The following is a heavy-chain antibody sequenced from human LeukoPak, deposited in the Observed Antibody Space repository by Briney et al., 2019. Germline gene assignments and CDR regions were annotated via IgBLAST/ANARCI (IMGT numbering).Heavy chain of an antibody. D-gene: IGHD3-10*01. Sequence: SETLSLICTVSGGSISSYYWSWIRQPAGKGLEWIGRIYTSGSTNYNPSLKSRVTMSVDTSKNQFSLKLSSVTAADTAVYYCARGDDYYGSGSYYKTGFDPWGQGTLVTVSS. CDR1: GGSISSYY. J-gene: IGHJ5*02. V-gene: IGHV4-4*07. CDR2: IYTSGST. CDR3: ARGDDYYGSGSYYKTGFDP.